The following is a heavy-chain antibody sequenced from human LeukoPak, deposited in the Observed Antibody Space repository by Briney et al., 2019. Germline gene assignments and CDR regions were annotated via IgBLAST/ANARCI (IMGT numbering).Heavy chain of an antibody. CDR2: MNPNSGNT. D-gene: IGHD2-2*01. CDR3: ERGRSQLRSAGRVY. J-gene: IGHJ4*02. Sequence: ASVKASCKASGYTFTSYDINWVRQAAGQGREWMGGMNPNSGNTAYAPKFPGRVTMTRNNSISTAYMELSSLRSEDTAVHYCERGRSQLRSAGRVYWGQGTVVTVS. V-gene: IGHV1-8*01. CDR1: GYTFTSYD.